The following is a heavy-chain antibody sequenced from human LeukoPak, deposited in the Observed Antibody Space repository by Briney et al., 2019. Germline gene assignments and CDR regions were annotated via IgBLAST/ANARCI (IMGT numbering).Heavy chain of an antibody. CDR2: INHSGST. V-gene: IGHV4-34*01. J-gene: IGHJ3*02. CDR1: GGSFSGYY. CDR3: ARQYYYDSSGYWTDAFDI. D-gene: IGHD3-22*01. Sequence: SGTLSLTCAVYGGSFSGYYWSWIRQPPGKGLEWIGEINHSGSTNYNPALKSRVPISVDTSKHQFSLKLSSATAADTAVYYCARQYYYDSSGYWTDAFDIWGQGTMVTVSS.